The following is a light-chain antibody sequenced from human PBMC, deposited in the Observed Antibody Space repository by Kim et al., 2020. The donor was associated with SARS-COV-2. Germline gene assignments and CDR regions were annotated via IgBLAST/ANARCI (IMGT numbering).Light chain of an antibody. CDR3: QQYEA. J-gene: IGKJ5*01. V-gene: IGKV3-20*01. CDR2: GAS. Sequence: TLSLSPGERATLSCRASQSVSSSYLAWYQQKPGQAPRLLIYGASSRATGIPDRFSGSGSGTDFTLTISRLEPEDFAVYYCQQYEAFGQGTRLEIK. CDR1: QSVSSSY.